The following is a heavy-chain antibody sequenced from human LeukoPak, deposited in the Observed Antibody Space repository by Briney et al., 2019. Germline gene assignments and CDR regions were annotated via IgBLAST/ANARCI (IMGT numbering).Heavy chain of an antibody. D-gene: IGHD4-23*01. CDR3: AEDSNDYGGNSCFDY. CDR1: GVTFSNAW. V-gene: IGHV3-15*01. J-gene: IGHJ4*02. Sequence: GGSLRLSCAASGVTFSNAWMSWVRQAPGKGQEWVGRIKSKTDGGATDYAAPVKGRFTISRDDSKNTLYLQMNSLRAEDTAVDYCAEDSNDYGGNSCFDYWGQGTLVTVSS. CDR2: IKSKTDGGAT.